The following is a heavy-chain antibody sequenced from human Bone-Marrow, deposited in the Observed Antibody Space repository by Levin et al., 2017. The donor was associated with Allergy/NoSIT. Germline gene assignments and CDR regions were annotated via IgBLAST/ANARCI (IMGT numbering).Heavy chain of an antibody. Sequence: SETLSLTCTVSGDSIREYYCSWIRQPPGKGLEWIGYIYHSGNTNANPSLKSRVTISMDTSKNQFSLKLRSVTAADTAVYYCARDEGIATGGFDNWGQGTLVTVSS. V-gene: IGHV4-59*01. J-gene: IGHJ4*02. CDR1: GDSIREYY. D-gene: IGHD6-13*01. CDR3: ARDEGIATGGFDN. CDR2: IYHSGNT.